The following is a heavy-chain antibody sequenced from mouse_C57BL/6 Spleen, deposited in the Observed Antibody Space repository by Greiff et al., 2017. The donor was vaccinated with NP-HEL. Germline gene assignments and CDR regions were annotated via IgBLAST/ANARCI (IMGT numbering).Heavy chain of an antibody. CDR2: ISSGSSTI. CDR3: ARGEEFNYAMDY. V-gene: IGHV5-17*01. J-gene: IGHJ4*01. Sequence: EVMLVESGGGLVKPGGSLKLSCAASGFTFSDYGMHWVRQAPEKGLEWVAYISSGSSTIYYADTVKGRFTISRDNAKNTLFLQMTSLRSEDTAMYYCARGEEFNYAMDYWGQGTSVTVSS. CDR1: GFTFSDYG.